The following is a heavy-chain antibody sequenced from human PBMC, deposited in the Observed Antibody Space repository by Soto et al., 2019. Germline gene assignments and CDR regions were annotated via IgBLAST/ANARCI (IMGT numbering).Heavy chain of an antibody. Sequence: SVKVSCKASGGTFSSYTISWVRQAPGQGLEWMGRIIPILGIANYAQKFQGRVTMTEDTSTDTAYMELSSLRSEDTAVYNCATDGGGYYGMDVWGQGTTVTVSS. CDR2: IIPILGIA. CDR3: ATDGGGYYGMDV. D-gene: IGHD2-15*01. V-gene: IGHV1-69*04. CDR1: GGTFSSYT. J-gene: IGHJ6*02.